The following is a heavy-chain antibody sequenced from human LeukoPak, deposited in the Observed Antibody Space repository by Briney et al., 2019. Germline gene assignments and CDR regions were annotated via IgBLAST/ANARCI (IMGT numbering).Heavy chain of an antibody. CDR1: GFSFNTYA. J-gene: IGHJ4*02. Sequence: PGGSLRLSCAASGFSFNTYAMYWVRQAPGKGLEWVAVISYDGSNKYYADSVKGRFTISRDNSKNTLYLQMNSLRAEDTAVYYCAKKMSITAASQVDYWGQGTLVTVSS. CDR2: ISYDGSNK. CDR3: AKKMSITAASQVDY. D-gene: IGHD1-20*01. V-gene: IGHV3-30-3*02.